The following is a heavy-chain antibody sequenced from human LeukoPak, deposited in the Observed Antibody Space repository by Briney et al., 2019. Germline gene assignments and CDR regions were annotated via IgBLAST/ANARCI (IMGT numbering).Heavy chain of an antibody. CDR3: ARVTTVTTPPDY. Sequence: GGSLRLSCAASGFTFSSYAMHWVRQAPGKGLEWVAVIPYDGSNKYYADSVKGRFTISRDNSKNTLYLQMNSLRAEDTAVYYCARVTTVTTPPDYWGQGTLVTVSS. J-gene: IGHJ4*02. CDR1: GFTFSSYA. CDR2: IPYDGSNK. D-gene: IGHD4-17*01. V-gene: IGHV3-30-3*01.